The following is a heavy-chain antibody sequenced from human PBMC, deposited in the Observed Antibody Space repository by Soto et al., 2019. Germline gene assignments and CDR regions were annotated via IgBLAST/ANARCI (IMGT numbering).Heavy chain of an antibody. D-gene: IGHD2-2*01. Sequence: SLKVSCKASGFTFTSSAVQWVRQARGQRLEWIGWIVVGSGNTNYAQKFQERVTITRDMSTSTAYMELSSLRSEDTAVYYCAADGGYCSSTSCYGYYYYGMDVWGQGTTVTVSS. V-gene: IGHV1-58*01. CDR1: GFTFTSSA. CDR3: AADGGYCSSTSCYGYYYYGMDV. CDR2: IVVGSGNT. J-gene: IGHJ6*02.